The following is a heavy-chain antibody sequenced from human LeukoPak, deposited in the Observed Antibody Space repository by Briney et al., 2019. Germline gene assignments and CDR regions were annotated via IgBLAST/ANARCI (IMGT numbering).Heavy chain of an antibody. V-gene: IGHV3-7*01. J-gene: IGHJ1*01. CDR2: IKEYGSRE. D-gene: IGHD5-12*01. CDR1: GFTFSTYW. CDR3: ARDSPGYGAYVS. Sequence: GGSLRLSCAASGFTFSTYWMTWVRQAPGKGLEGVANIKEYGSREYYVDSVTGRFTSSRDNAKNSLYLQMDSLTAEDTAVYYCARDSPGYGAYVSWGQGTLVSVSS.